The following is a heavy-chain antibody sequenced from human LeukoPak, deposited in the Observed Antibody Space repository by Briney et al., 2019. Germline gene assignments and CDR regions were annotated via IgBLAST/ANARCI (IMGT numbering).Heavy chain of an antibody. V-gene: IGHV4-31*03. D-gene: IGHD3-22*01. CDR3: ARVLRSSGSPDY. Sequence: SQTLSLTCTVSGGSISSADYYWSWIRQHPGKGLEWIGYIYYSGSTYYNPSLKSRVTISADTSKNQFSLKLSSVTAEDTAVYYCARVLRSSGSPDYWGQGTLVTVSS. CDR2: IYYSGST. J-gene: IGHJ4*02. CDR1: GGSISSADYY.